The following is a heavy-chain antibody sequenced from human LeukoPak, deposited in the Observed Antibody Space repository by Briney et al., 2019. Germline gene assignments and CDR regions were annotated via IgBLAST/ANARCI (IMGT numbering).Heavy chain of an antibody. V-gene: IGHV4-39*01. CDR3: ARHGDPNFFDP. CDR2: IYYGGST. D-gene: IGHD2-21*01. CDR1: VGSISSNSYY. Sequence: PSETLSLTCTVSVGSISSNSYYWGWIRQPPGKGLEWIGSIYYGGSTYYNPPLKSRVTMSVDTSKNQYSLKLSSVPAADTAVYYCARHGDPNFFDPWGQGTLVTVSS. J-gene: IGHJ5*02.